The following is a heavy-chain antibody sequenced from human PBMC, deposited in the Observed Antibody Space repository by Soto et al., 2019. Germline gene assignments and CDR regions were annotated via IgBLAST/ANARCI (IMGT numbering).Heavy chain of an antibody. D-gene: IGHD1-26*01. Sequence: QVQLVESGGGVVQPGRSLRLSCAAPGFTFNFFAMHWVRQAPGKGLEWLAAVSKDGSNTYYADSVKGRFTISRDNPKNTLYLQMNSLRLEDTAVYYCARDIWWEPGVDAFHIWGQGTMVTVSP. J-gene: IGHJ3*02. CDR2: VSKDGSNT. CDR1: GFTFNFFA. V-gene: IGHV3-30-3*01. CDR3: ARDIWWEPGVDAFHI.